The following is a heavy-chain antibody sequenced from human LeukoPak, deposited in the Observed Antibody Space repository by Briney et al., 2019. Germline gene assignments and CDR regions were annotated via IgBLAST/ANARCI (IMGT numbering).Heavy chain of an antibody. CDR2: ISWNSGSI. V-gene: IGHV3-9*01. D-gene: IGHD3-10*01. CDR3: AKSYGSGSYYTLGY. Sequence: PGGSLRLSCAASGFTFDDYAMHWVRQAPGKGLEWVSGISWNSGSIGYADSVKGRFTISRDNAKNSLYLQMNSLRAEDTALYYCAKSYGSGSYYTLGYWGQGTLVTVSS. J-gene: IGHJ4*02. CDR1: GFTFDDYA.